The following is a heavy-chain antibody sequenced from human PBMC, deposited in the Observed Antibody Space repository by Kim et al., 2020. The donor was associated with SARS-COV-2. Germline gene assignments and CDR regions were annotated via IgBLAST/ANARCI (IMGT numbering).Heavy chain of an antibody. CDR2: ISYDGSNK. V-gene: IGHV3-30*04. CDR3: ARDRRGYSYGYGSHFDY. Sequence: GGSLRLSCAASGFTFSSYAMHWVRQAPGKGLEWVAVISYDGSNKYYADSVKGRFTISRDNSKNTLYLQMNSLRAEDTAVYYCARDRRGYSYGYGSHFDYWGQGTLVTVSS. J-gene: IGHJ4*02. D-gene: IGHD5-18*01. CDR1: GFTFSSYA.